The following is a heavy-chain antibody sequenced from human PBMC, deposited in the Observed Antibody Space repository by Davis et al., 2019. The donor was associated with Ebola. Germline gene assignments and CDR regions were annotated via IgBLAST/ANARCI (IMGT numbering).Heavy chain of an antibody. Sequence: PGGSLRLSCAASGFTFNIFDMHWVRQAPGRGLEWVAFVRSHGSDDHYADSVKGRFTISRDNSKNTLYLQMNSLRLEDTAVYYCARDSDDYSFDYWGQGTLVTVSS. CDR1: GFTFNIFD. D-gene: IGHD4-11*01. CDR2: VRSHGSDD. CDR3: ARDSDDYSFDY. J-gene: IGHJ4*02. V-gene: IGHV3-30*02.